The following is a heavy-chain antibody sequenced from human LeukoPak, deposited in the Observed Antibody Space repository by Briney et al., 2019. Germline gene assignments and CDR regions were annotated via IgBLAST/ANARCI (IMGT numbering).Heavy chain of an antibody. V-gene: IGHV4-34*01. CDR3: ARGRGYSYGHNNYYYGMDV. D-gene: IGHD5-18*01. J-gene: IGHJ6*02. CDR1: GGSFSGYY. CDR2: INHSGST. Sequence: SETLSLTCAVYGGSFSGYYGSWIRQPPGKGLEWIGEINHSGSTNYNPSLKSRVTISVDTSKNQFSLKLSSVTAADTAVYYCARGRGYSYGHNNYYYGMDVWGQGTTVTVSS.